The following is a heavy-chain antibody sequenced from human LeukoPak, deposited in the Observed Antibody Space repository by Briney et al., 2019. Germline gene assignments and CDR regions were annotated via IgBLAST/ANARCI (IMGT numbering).Heavy chain of an antibody. D-gene: IGHD6-19*01. CDR1: GGSFSGYY. CDR3: AGEGYSSGYTGYFDY. J-gene: IGHJ4*02. CDR2: INHSGST. V-gene: IGHV4-34*01. Sequence: SETLSLTCAVYGGSFSGYYWSGLRQPPGKGREGLGEINHSGSTNYNPSLKSRVTISVDTSKNQFSLKLSSVTAADTAVYYCAGEGYSSGYTGYFDYWGQGTLVTVSS.